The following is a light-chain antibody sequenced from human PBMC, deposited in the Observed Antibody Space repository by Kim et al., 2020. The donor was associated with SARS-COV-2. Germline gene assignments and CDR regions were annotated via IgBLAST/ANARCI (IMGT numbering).Light chain of an antibody. Sequence: SASVGNRVNIRCRASQNIGTWLAWFQQRPGRAPKRLIYKASNLESGVPSRFSGSGSGTEFTLIINSLQPDDFATYYCQQYDTYRTFGQGTKVDIK. CDR2: KAS. J-gene: IGKJ1*01. V-gene: IGKV1-5*03. CDR3: QQYDTYRT. CDR1: QNIGTW.